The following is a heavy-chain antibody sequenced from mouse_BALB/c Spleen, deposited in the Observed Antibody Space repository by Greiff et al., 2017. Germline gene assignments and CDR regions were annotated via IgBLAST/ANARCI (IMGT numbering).Heavy chain of an antibody. CDR2: ISYSGST. Sequence: EVKLVESGPSLVKPSQTLSLTCSVTGDSITSGYWNWIRKFPGNKLEYMGYISYSGSTYYNPSLKSRISITRDTSKNQYYLQLNSVTTEDTATYYCARSVYYGSSSLDYWGQGTTLTVSS. CDR3: ARSVYYGSSSLDY. CDR1: GDSITSGY. D-gene: IGHD1-1*01. V-gene: IGHV3-8*02. J-gene: IGHJ2*01.